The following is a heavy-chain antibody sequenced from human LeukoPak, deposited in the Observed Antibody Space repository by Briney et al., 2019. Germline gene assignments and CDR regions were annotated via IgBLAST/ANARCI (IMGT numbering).Heavy chain of an antibody. CDR3: ASPYYDFWSGYYDHAFDI. CDR1: GFTFSSYS. D-gene: IGHD3-3*01. Sequence: GGSLRLSCAASGFTFSSYSMNWVRQAPGKGLEWVSSISSSSSYIYYADSVKGRFTISRDNAKNSLYLQMNSLRAEDTAVYYCASPYYDFWSGYYDHAFDIWGQGAMDTVSS. V-gene: IGHV3-21*01. CDR2: ISSSSSYI. J-gene: IGHJ3*02.